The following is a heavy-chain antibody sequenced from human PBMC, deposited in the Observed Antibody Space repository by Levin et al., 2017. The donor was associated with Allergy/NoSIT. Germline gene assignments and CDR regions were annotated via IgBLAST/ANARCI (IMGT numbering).Heavy chain of an antibody. CDR2: ILDSGVST. J-gene: IGHJ4*02. Sequence: GESLKISCAASGFTFSSYAMSWVRQAPGKGLEWVSAILDSGVSTYYADSVQGRFTISRDNSKNTLYLQMNSLRAEDTAVYYCAKFLSGWAFDYWGQGTLVTVSS. CDR3: AKFLSGWAFDY. D-gene: IGHD6-19*01. V-gene: IGHV3-23*01. CDR1: GFTFSSYA.